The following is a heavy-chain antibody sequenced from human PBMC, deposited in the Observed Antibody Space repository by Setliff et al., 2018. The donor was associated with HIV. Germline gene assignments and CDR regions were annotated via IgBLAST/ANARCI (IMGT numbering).Heavy chain of an antibody. D-gene: IGHD3-9*01. CDR1: GYTFVNFG. CDR2: ISGYNGNT. J-gene: IGHJ4*02. CDR3: ASGCLIGGSGPCRNFEF. Sequence: ASVKVSCKASGYTFVNFGITWVRQAPGQGLEWVGYISGYNGNTKYAQNVQGRVTMTTDTSTSTAYMELRSLRYDDTAVYYCASGCLIGGSGPCRNFEFWGQGTLVTVS. V-gene: IGHV1-18*04.